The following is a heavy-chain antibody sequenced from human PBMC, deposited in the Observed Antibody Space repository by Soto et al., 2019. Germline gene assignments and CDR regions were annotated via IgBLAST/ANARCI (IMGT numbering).Heavy chain of an antibody. J-gene: IGHJ4*02. D-gene: IGHD1-26*01. CDR1: GFTFSSYA. V-gene: IGHV3-23*01. CDR3: AKLGGSYYTPLDY. CDR2: MSGSGGST. Sequence: EVQLLESGGGLVQPGGSLRLSCAASGFTFSSYAMSWVSQAPGKGLEWVSAMSGSGGSTYYADSVKGRFTISRDNSKNTLYLQMNSLRAEDTAVYYCAKLGGSYYTPLDYWGQGPLVTVSS.